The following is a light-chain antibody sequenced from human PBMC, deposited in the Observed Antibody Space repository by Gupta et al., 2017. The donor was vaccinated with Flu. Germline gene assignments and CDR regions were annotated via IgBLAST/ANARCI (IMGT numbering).Light chain of an antibody. Sequence: EIVLTQSPATLSLSPGERATLSCRASQSVSSHLAWYQQKPGQAPSLLLYDASNRATGIPARFSGSVSGTDFTLTIRSLEPEDFAVYFCQQRANWPPVTFGQGTRLDFK. J-gene: IGKJ5*01. CDR1: QSVSSH. CDR2: DAS. CDR3: QQRANWPPVT. V-gene: IGKV3-11*01.